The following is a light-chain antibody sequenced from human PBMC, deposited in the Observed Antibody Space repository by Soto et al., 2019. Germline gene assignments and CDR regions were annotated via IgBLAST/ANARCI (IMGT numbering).Light chain of an antibody. V-gene: IGKV1-5*01. Sequence: DVQMTQSPSTLSASVGDTVTVTCRASQGVGGLLAWYQQKPGEAPKLLIYDASALPRGVPSRFSGSGSGTKFTLTIASLQPDDFATYYCQQYETFSGTFGPGTKVDI. J-gene: IGKJ1*01. CDR3: QQYETFSGT. CDR2: DAS. CDR1: QGVGGL.